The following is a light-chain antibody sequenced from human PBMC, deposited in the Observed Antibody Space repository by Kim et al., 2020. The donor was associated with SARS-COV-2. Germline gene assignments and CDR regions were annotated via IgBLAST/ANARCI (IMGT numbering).Light chain of an antibody. CDR2: YAS. J-gene: IGKJ4*01. CDR1: QSIGNR. V-gene: IGKV6-21*02. CDR3: QQSGNFLT. Sequence: VAQKEKVTITCRASQSIGNRLQWYQQKADQSPKLLIKYASQSITGVPPRFSGSGSGTDFTLTINSLEAEDAATYYCQQSGNFLTFGGGTKVDIK.